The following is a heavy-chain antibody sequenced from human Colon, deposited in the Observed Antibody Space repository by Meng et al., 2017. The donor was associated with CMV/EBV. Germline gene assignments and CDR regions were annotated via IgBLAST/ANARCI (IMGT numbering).Heavy chain of an antibody. Sequence: GESLKISCASSSLNVSHNYMSWVRQAPGKGLEWVAILYVGHTTFYADSVRGRFTISRDDSKNTLHLHMDSLRAEDTAVYYCARDRYSSTSCFLDYWGQGTLVTVSS. CDR3: ARDRYSSTSCFLDY. J-gene: IGHJ4*02. CDR1: SLNVSHNY. CDR2: LYVGHTT. V-gene: IGHV3-53*01. D-gene: IGHD2-2*01.